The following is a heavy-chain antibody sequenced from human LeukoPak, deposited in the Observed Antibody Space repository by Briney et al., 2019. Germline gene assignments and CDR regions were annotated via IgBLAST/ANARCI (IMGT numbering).Heavy chain of an antibody. CDR2: TYYRSKWYS. CDR3: ARGTGTFDY. J-gene: IGHJ4*02. V-gene: IGHV6-1*01. D-gene: IGHD1-7*01. CDR1: GDSVSSNSAA. Sequence: SQTLSLTCAISGDSVSSNSAAWNWFRQSPSRGLEWLGGTYYRSKWYSDYAVSVKSRITINPDMSQNQFSLQMNSVTPEDTAVYYCARGTGTFDYWGQGTLVTVSS.